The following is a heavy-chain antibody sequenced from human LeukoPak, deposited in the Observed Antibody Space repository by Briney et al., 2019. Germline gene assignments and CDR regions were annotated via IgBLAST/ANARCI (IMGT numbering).Heavy chain of an antibody. J-gene: IGHJ4*02. CDR2: ISRSGSTK. CDR1: GFTFSDYN. Sequence: PGGSLRLSCAASGFTFSDYNMRWIRQAPGKGLEWVSSISRSGSTKYYADSVKGRFTISRDNAKNSLYLQMNSLRAEDTAVYYCARSPWVSSFDYWGQGTLVTVSS. D-gene: IGHD6-13*01. CDR3: ARSPWVSSFDY. V-gene: IGHV3-11*04.